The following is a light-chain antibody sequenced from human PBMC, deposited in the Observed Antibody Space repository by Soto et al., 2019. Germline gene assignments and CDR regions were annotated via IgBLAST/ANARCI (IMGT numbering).Light chain of an antibody. Sequence: DIQMIQSPSSLSASVGDRVTITCRASQSISTHLNWYQQKPGKAPKLLINAASSLQSGVPSRFSGSGSGTDFALTISSLQPEDFATYHCQQSYSTPHTFGQGTNLEIK. V-gene: IGKV1-39*01. CDR3: QQSYSTPHT. CDR1: QSISTH. CDR2: AAS. J-gene: IGKJ2*01.